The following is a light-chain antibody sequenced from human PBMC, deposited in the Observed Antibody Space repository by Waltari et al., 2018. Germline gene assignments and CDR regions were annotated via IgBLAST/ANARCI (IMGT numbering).Light chain of an antibody. Sequence: IVLTQSPGTLALSPGERATRSCRASQSVSRSLAWYQQKPGQAPKLLIYVASTSATGMSDRFTVSGSGTDFSLTISSLGPEEFAIYFCQHYVRLPATFGQGTKVEIK. CDR3: QHYVRLPAT. CDR1: QSVSRS. J-gene: IGKJ1*01. V-gene: IGKV3-20*01. CDR2: VAS.